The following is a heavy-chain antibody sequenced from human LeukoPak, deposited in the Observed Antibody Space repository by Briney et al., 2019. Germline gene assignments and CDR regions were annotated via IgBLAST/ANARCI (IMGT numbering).Heavy chain of an antibody. D-gene: IGHD3-9*01. J-gene: IGHJ4*02. CDR3: ARVALGSYDILTGYYGGYYFDY. Sequence: PGGSLRLSCAASGFTFSSYSMNWVRQAPGKGLEWVSSISSSSSYIYYADSVKGRFTISRDNAKNSLYLQMNSLRAEDTAVYYCARVALGSYDILTGYYGGYYFDYWGQGTLVTASS. CDR1: GFTFSSYS. V-gene: IGHV3-21*01. CDR2: ISSSSSYI.